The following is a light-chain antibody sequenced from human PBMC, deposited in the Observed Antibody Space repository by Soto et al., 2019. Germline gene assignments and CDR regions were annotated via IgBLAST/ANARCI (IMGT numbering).Light chain of an antibody. CDR3: MQGTQWPYT. Sequence: DVVMTQSPLSLPVTLGQPASISCRSSQSLEYKDGNTYLNWFQQRPGQSPRRLIYKVSNRDSGVPDRLSGSGSGTDFTLKISRVEAEDVGVYYCMQGTQWPYTFGQGTKLEIK. J-gene: IGKJ2*01. CDR2: KVS. V-gene: IGKV2-30*01. CDR1: QSLEYKDGNTY.